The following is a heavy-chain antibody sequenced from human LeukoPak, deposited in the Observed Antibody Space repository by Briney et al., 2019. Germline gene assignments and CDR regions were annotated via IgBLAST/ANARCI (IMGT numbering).Heavy chain of an antibody. D-gene: IGHD2-2*01. CDR1: GYTFTCYY. V-gene: IGHV1-2*02. CDR2: INPNSGGT. CDR3: ARVVVVPAAIGHFDY. J-gene: IGHJ4*02. Sequence: ASVTVSCKSSGYTFTCYYMHWVRQAPGQGLEWMGWINPNSGGTNNAQKFQGRVTMTSDTSISTAYMELSRLRSDDTAVYYCARVVVVPAAIGHFDYWGQGTLVTVSS.